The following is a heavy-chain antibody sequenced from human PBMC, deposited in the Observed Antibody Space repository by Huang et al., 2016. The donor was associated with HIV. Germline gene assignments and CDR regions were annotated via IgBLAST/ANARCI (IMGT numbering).Heavy chain of an antibody. J-gene: IGHJ6*03. D-gene: IGHD4-17*01. CDR1: GGSISSSSYY. CDR2: IYYIGNG. CDR3: ASRTTVTTTSNYHYFYMDV. V-gene: IGHV4-39*01. Sequence: QLQLQESGPGLVKPSETLSLTCTVSGGSISSSSYYWGWIRQSPGKGLEWIGSIYYIGNGYYNPSRKSRFTMSVDRSSNQFSLKMHSVTAADTAVYYCASRTTVTTTSNYHYFYMDVWGKGTTVIVSS.